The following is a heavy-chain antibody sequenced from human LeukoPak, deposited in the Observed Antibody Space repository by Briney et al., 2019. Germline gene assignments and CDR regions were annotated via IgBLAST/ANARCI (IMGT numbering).Heavy chain of an antibody. V-gene: IGHV3-30*02. CDR3: AKAAGFGEFNYYFDY. J-gene: IGHJ4*02. CDR2: IRYDGSNK. CDR1: GFTFSSYG. Sequence: GGSLRLSCAASGFTFSSYGMHWVRQAPGKGLEWVAFIRYDGSNKYYADSVKGRFTIPRDNSKNTLYLQMNSLRAEDTAVYYCAKAAGFGEFNYYFDYWGQGTLVTVSS. D-gene: IGHD3-10*01.